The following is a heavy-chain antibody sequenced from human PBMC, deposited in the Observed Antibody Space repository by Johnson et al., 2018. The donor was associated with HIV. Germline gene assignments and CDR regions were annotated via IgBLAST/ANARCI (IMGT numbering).Heavy chain of an antibody. J-gene: IGHJ3*01. CDR1: GFSFSSYG. CDR2: IWYDGSNQ. Sequence: QVQLVESGGGVVQPGRSLRLSCAASGFSFSSYGMHWVRQAPGKGLEWVAVIWYDGSNQYYADSVKGRFTISRDNSKNTLYLQVTSLRAEDTALYYCAKGRMGASGSYNVWGQGTMVTVSS. CDR3: AKGRMGASGSYNV. D-gene: IGHD1-26*01. V-gene: IGHV3-30*18.